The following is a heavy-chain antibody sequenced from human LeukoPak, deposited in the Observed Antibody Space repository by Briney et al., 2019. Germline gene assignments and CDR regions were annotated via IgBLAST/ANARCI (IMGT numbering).Heavy chain of an antibody. J-gene: IGHJ5*02. V-gene: IGHV3-48*03. CDR1: GFTFSSYE. CDR2: ISSSGSTI. D-gene: IGHD3-22*01. Sequence: GGSLRLSCAASGFTFSSYEMNWVRQAPGKGLEWVSYISSSGSTIYYADSVKGRFTISRDNAKNSLYLQMNSLRAEDTAVYYCARDRNYYDSSGYRNWFDPWGQGTLVTVSS. CDR3: ARDRNYYDSSGYRNWFDP.